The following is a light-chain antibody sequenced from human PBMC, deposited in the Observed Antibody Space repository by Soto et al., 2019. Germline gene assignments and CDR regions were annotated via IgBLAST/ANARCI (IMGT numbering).Light chain of an antibody. Sequence: QSVLTQPPSVSGAPGQRVTISCTGSSSNIGTGYDAHWYQQFPGTAPKLLIYGNNNRPSGVPERFSGSKSGTSASLAITGLQTEDEADYYCQSYDTSLRGWVFGGGTKLTVL. CDR2: GNN. V-gene: IGLV1-40*01. CDR1: SSNIGTGYD. CDR3: QSYDTSLRGWV. J-gene: IGLJ3*02.